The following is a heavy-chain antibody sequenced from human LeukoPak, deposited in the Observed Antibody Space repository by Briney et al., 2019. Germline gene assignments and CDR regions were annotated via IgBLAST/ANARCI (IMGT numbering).Heavy chain of an antibody. D-gene: IGHD1-26*01. CDR1: GVSISTYY. V-gene: IGHV4-59*01. J-gene: IGHJ4*02. Sequence: SSETLSLTCSVSGVSISTYYWIWIRQPPAKGLEWMGFVSYSGRTNYNPSLKSRVTMSVDTSKNQFSLKLSSVTAADTAVYYCARMYSGTSYYFDYWGQGTLVTVSS. CDR3: ARMYSGTSYYFDY. CDR2: VSYSGRT.